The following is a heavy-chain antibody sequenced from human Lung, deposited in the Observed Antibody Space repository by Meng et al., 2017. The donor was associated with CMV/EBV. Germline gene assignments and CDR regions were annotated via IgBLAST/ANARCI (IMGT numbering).Heavy chain of an antibody. CDR1: GFNFGGYR. Sequence: GGSLRLXCTGSGFNFGGYRMSWVRQAPGKGLEWVGFIRKKTYGGTTEYAASVKGRFTISRDDSKSIVYLQMDSLKTEDTAMYYCARDCSPGVDSGRGPLVTVSS. D-gene: IGHD2-21*01. CDR2: IRKKTYGGTT. J-gene: IGHJ4*02. CDR3: ARDCSPGVD. V-gene: IGHV3-49*04.